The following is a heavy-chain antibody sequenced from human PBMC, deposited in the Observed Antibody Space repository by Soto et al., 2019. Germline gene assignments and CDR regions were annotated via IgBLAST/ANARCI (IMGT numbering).Heavy chain of an antibody. Sequence: HPGGSLRLSCSASGFTFSSYSMNWVRQAPGKGLEWVSYISSSSSTIYYADSVKGRFTISRDNAKNSLYLQMNSLRDEDTAVYYCAREWNPLNWFDPWGQGTLVTVSS. CDR1: GFTFSSYS. D-gene: IGHD1-1*01. CDR2: ISSSSSTI. J-gene: IGHJ5*02. CDR3: AREWNPLNWFDP. V-gene: IGHV3-48*02.